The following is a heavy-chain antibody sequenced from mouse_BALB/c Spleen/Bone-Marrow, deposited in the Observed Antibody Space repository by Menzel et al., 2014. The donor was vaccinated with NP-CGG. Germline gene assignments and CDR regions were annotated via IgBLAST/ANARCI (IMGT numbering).Heavy chain of an antibody. CDR1: GISITTGNYR. Sequence: EVQLQQSGPGLVKPSQTVSLTCTVTGISITTGNYRWSWIRQFPGNKLEWIGYKYYSGTITYNPSLTSRTTTTRDTSKNQFFLEMNSLTAEDTATYYCARDGNYAMDYWGQGTSVTVSS. V-gene: IGHV3-5*02. D-gene: IGHD1-1*02. CDR2: KYYSGTI. J-gene: IGHJ4*01. CDR3: ARDGNYAMDY.